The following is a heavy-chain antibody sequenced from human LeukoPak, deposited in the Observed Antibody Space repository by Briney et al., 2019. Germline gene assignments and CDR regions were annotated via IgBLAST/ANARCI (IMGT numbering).Heavy chain of an antibody. CDR3: ARDGGYFDRLAYFFDY. CDR2: ISSTNGHT. D-gene: IGHD3-9*01. Sequence: PGGSLRLSCAASGFSFRFSNMNWVRQAPGKGLEWVSYISSTNGHTYYADSVNGRFTISRDNSKNTLYLQMNSLRVEDTAVYYCARDGGYFDRLAYFFDYWGQGALVPVSS. CDR1: GFSFRFSN. V-gene: IGHV3-21*01. J-gene: IGHJ4*02.